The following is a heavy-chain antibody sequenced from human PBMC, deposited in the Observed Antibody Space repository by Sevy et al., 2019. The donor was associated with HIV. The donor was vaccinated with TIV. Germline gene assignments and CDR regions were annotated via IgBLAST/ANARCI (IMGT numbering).Heavy chain of an antibody. CDR1: GFTFRSVW. J-gene: IGHJ4*02. CDR3: ATGDTSGYYLSSFNY. CDR2: IRSRADGATT. D-gene: IGHD3-3*01. Sequence: GGSLRLSCAASGFTFRSVWMNWVRQAPGKGLEWVGHIRSRADGATTDFGGPVKGRFSSSRDDSRNMFFLQMDGLKAEDTADYYCATGDTSGYYLSSFNYWGQGTQVTVSS. V-gene: IGHV3-15*01.